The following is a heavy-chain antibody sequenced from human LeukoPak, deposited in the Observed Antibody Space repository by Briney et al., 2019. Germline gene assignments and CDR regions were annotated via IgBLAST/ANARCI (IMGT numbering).Heavy chain of an antibody. CDR1: GYSLTESS. CDR3: AADRVLMLFVELSGALDI. J-gene: IGHJ3*02. D-gene: IGHD3-10*01. V-gene: IGHV1-24*01. Sequence: ASVKVSCKVSGYSLTESSMYWVRQAPGKGLEWMGGFNPEDGETIYAQKFQGRVTMTEDTSTDTAYMELSSLRSEDTAVYYCAADRVLMLFVELSGALDIWGQGTMVTVSS. CDR2: FNPEDGET.